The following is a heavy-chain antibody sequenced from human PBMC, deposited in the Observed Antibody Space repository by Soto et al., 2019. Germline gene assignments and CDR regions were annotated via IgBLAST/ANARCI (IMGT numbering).Heavy chain of an antibody. D-gene: IGHD2-15*01. J-gene: IGHJ6*03. CDR2: MNPNSGNT. Sequence: QVQLVQSGAEVKKPGASVKVSCKASGYTFTSYDINWVRQATGQGLEWMGWMNPNSGNTGYAQKFQGRVTMTRNTSISTAYMELSSLRSEDTAVYYCARAAGYCSGGSCLWAYYYYYYMDVWGKGTTVTVSS. V-gene: IGHV1-8*01. CDR1: GYTFTSYD. CDR3: ARAAGYCSGGSCLWAYYYYYYMDV.